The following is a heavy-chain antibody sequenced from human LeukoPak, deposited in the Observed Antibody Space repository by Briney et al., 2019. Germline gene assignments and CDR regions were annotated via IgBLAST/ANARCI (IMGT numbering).Heavy chain of an antibody. CDR1: GFTFDDYT. CDR2: ISWDGGST. Sequence: GGSLRLSCAASGFTFDDYTMHWVRHAPGKGLEWVSLISWDGGSTYYADSVKGRFTISRDNSKNTLYLQMNSLRAGDTAVYYCAKITVAGIPDYWGQGTLVTVSS. J-gene: IGHJ4*02. CDR3: AKITVAGIPDY. V-gene: IGHV3-43*01. D-gene: IGHD6-19*01.